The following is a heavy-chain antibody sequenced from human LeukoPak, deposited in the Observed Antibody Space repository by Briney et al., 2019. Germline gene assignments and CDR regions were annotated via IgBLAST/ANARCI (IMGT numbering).Heavy chain of an antibody. CDR2: ISGSSRST. D-gene: IGHD1-1*01. CDR3: ATARIATTGMFYFDY. V-gene: IGHV3-23*01. Sequence: GGSLRLSCAASGFTFSKDAMGWVRQAPGKGLEWVSAISGSSRSTYYADSVKGRFTISRDSSKNTLFLQMNSLRAEDTAVYYCATARIATTGMFYFDYWGQGTLVTVSS. CDR1: GFTFSKDA. J-gene: IGHJ4*02.